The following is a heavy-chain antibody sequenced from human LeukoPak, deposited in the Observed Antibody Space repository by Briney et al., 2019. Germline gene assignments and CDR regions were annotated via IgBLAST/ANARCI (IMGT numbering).Heavy chain of an antibody. Sequence: GGSLRLSCAGSGFTFSSYEMNWVRQAPGKGLEWVAYIGNTGSPINYGESVKGRFTISRDNAKNSLYLQMNSLRGDDTGIYYCARGGNYAPFDYWGQGALVAVSS. CDR2: IGNTGSPI. J-gene: IGHJ4*02. D-gene: IGHD1-26*01. CDR1: GFTFSSYE. CDR3: ARGGNYAPFDY. V-gene: IGHV3-48*03.